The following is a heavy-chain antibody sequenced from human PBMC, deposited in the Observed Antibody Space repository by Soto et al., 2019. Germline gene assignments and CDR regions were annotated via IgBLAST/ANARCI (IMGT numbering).Heavy chain of an antibody. J-gene: IGHJ5*02. CDR2: IYYSGST. V-gene: IGHV4-59*01. CDR1: GGSISTYY. D-gene: IGHD2-21*01. CDR3: AKGPFRSPAWFDP. Sequence: SETLSLTCTVSGGSISTYYWSWIRQPPGKGLEWIGYIYYSGSTKYNPSLKSRVTISVETSKNQLSLKLTSVTAADTAVYYCAKGPFRSPAWFDPWGQGTLVTVSS.